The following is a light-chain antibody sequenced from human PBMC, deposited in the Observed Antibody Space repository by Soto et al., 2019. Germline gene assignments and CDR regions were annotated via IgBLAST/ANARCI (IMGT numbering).Light chain of an antibody. Sequence: QSVLTQPPSVSAAPGQKVTISCSGSSSNIGNNFVSWCQKHPGTATKVLIYDNNKRPSGIPDRFSGAKSCTSATLGITGLQTGDEADYYCGTWYSGMSGVVFGGGTKLTVL. CDR2: DNN. J-gene: IGLJ2*01. CDR3: GTWYSGMSGVV. CDR1: SSNIGNNF. V-gene: IGLV1-51*01.